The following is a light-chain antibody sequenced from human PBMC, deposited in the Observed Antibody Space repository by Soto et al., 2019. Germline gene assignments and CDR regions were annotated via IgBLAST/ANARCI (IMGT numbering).Light chain of an antibody. V-gene: IGLV2-14*01. Sequence: QSVLTQPASVSGSPGQSITISCTGTSSDVGGYNYVSWCQQHPGKAPRLMIYEVSNRPSGVSNRFSGSKSGNTASLTISGLQAEDEADYYCSSYTVSTPVVFGGGTKLTVL. CDR2: EVS. CDR3: SSYTVSTPVV. CDR1: SSDVGGYNY. J-gene: IGLJ3*02.